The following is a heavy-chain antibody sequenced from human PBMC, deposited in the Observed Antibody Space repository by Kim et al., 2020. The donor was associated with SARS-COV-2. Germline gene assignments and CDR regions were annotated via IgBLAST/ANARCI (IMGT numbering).Heavy chain of an antibody. V-gene: IGHV1-18*04. Sequence: ASVKVSCKASGYSFINNDICWVRQAPGQGLEWLGWVSAYNDNTKYAQKVQDRVTTTTDTSTTTAYMVLRSLTSDDTAIYYCARLTSNYYDSGAAFDYWGQGTLITVSS. CDR1: GYSFINND. CDR2: VSAYNDNT. D-gene: IGHD3-22*01. CDR3: ARLTSNYYDSGAAFDY. J-gene: IGHJ4*02.